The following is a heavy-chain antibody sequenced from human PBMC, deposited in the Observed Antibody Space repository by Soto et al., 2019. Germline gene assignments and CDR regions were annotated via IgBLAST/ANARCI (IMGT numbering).Heavy chain of an antibody. V-gene: IGHV3-23*01. CDR1: GFTFSSYA. D-gene: IGHD6-13*01. CDR2: ISGSGGST. Sequence: EVQLLESGGGLVQPGGSLRLSCAASGFTFSSYAMSWVRQAPGKGLEWVSAISGSGGSTYYADSVKGRFTITRDNSKNTLYLQMNSLRAEDTAVYYCAKGPASSWYAGKWFDPWGQGTLVTVSS. CDR3: AKGPASSWYAGKWFDP. J-gene: IGHJ5*02.